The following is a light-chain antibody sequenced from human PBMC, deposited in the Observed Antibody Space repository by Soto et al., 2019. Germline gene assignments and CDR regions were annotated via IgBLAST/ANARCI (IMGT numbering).Light chain of an antibody. J-gene: IGKJ1*01. V-gene: IGKV1-5*01. CDR2: DAS. CDR3: QQYSSYSRT. Sequence: DIQMTQSPSTLSASVGDRATITCRASQSISSWLAWYQQKPGKAPELLIYDASSLESGVPSRFSGSGSGTEFPLTISSLQPDDFATYYCQQYSSYSRTFGQGTKVEIK. CDR1: QSISSW.